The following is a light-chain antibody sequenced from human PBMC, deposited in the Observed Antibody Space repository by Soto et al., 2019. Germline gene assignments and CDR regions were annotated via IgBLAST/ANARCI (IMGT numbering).Light chain of an antibody. J-gene: IGKJ4*01. CDR1: QSVNTN. Sequence: EIVMMQSPTTLSVSPGEGATLSCRASQSVNTNLAWFQQKPGQAPRLLIYGSSNRATGIPAWFSGSGSGTEFTLTISSLQSEDFAVYYCQQYNNWPPVTFGGGTKVEIK. V-gene: IGKV3-15*01. CDR2: GSS. CDR3: QQYNNWPPVT.